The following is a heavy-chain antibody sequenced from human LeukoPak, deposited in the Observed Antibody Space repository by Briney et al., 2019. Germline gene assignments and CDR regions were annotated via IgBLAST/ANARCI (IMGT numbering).Heavy chain of an antibody. V-gene: IGHV1-18*01. CDR2: ISAYNGNT. CDR3: ARDLEYGAGSYGDY. CDR1: GYTFTSYA. D-gene: IGHD3-10*01. J-gene: IGHJ4*02. Sequence: GASVKVSRKASGYTFTSYAISWVRQAPGQGLEWMGWISAYNGNTNYAQKVQGRVTMTTDTSTSTAYMELRSLRSDDTAVYYCARDLEYGAGSYGDYWGQGTLVTVSS.